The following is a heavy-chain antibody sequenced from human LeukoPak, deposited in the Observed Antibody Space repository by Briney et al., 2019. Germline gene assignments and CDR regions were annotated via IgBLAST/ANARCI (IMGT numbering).Heavy chain of an antibody. V-gene: IGHV1-18*01. J-gene: IGHJ5*02. Sequence: ASVKVSCKASGYTFTTYVINWVRQAPGQGLEWMGWISPYNANTNYAQKLQDRVTMTTDTSTTTVYMELRSLRSDDTAVYYCARAGSSTETYPNWFDPWGQGTLVTVSS. CDR2: ISPYNANT. CDR3: ARAGSSTETYPNWFDP. D-gene: IGHD1-1*01. CDR1: GYTFTTYV.